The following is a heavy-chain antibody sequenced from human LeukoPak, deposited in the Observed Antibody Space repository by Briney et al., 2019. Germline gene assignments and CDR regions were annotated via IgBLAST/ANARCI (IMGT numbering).Heavy chain of an antibody. CDR2: ISGSGGST. D-gene: IGHD6-19*01. Sequence: GGTLRLSCAASGFTFSSYGMSWVRQAPGKGLEWVSAISGSGGSTYYADSVKGRFTISRDNSKNTLYLQMNSLRAEDTAVYYCAKVLRVVQWHSHGYYMDVWGKGTTVTISS. J-gene: IGHJ6*03. CDR3: AKVLRVVQWHSHGYYMDV. CDR1: GFTFSSYG. V-gene: IGHV3-23*01.